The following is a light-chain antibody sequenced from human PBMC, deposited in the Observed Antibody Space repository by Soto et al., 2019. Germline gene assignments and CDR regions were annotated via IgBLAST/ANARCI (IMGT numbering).Light chain of an antibody. V-gene: IGKV1-5*03. CDR1: QRISSW. J-gene: IGKJ4*01. CDR2: KAS. CDR3: QQYCGWPLT. Sequence: DIQMTQSPSTLSASVGDRVTITCRASQRISSWLAWYQQKPGKAPNLLIYKASTLESGVPSRFSGSGSGTEFTLTISSLQPDDFATYYCQQYCGWPLTFGGGTKVEIK.